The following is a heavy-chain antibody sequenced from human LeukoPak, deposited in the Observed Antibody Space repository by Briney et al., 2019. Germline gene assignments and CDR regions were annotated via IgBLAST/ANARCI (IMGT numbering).Heavy chain of an antibody. CDR2: IQQDGSEK. J-gene: IGHJ4*02. V-gene: IGHV3-7*01. CDR1: GFTFSSYW. Sequence: GGSLRLSCAASGFTFSSYWMSWVRRAPGKGLEWVANIQQDGSEKYYVDSVKGRFTISRDNAKNSLYLQINSLRAEDTAVYYCVRENTRTKYFDYWGQGTLVTVSS. D-gene: IGHD1-1*01. CDR3: VRENTRTKYFDY.